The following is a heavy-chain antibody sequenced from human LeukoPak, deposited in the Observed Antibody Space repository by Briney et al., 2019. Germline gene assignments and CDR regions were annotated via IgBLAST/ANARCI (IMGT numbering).Heavy chain of an antibody. J-gene: IGHJ3*02. Sequence: GESLKISCKGSGYSFTSYWIGWVRQMPGKGLEWMGIIYPGDSDTRYSPSFQGQVTISADKSISTAYLQWSSLKASDTAMYYCARQWGSGWSNDAFDIWGQGTMVTVSS. CDR3: ARQWGSGWSNDAFDI. V-gene: IGHV5-51*01. CDR1: GYSFTSYW. CDR2: IYPGDSDT. D-gene: IGHD6-19*01.